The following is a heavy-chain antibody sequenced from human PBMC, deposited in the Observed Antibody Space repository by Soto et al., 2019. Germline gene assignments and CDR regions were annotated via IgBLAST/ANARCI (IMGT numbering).Heavy chain of an antibody. Sequence: SETLSLTCTVSGGSISSGGYYWSWIRQHPGKGLEWIGYIYYSGSTYYNPSLKSRVTISVDTSKNQFSLKLSSVTAADTAVYYCARAENYTHYYDSSGYYYPNWFDPWGQGTLVTVS. D-gene: IGHD3-22*01. CDR2: IYYSGST. CDR3: ARAENYTHYYDSSGYYYPNWFDP. J-gene: IGHJ5*02. CDR1: GGSISSGGYY. V-gene: IGHV4-31*03.